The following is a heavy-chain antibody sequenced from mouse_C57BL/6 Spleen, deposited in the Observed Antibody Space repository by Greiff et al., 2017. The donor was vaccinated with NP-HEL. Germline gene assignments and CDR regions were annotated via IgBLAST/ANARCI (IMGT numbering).Heavy chain of an antibody. CDR2: ISSGGSTI. CDR1: GFTFSDYG. D-gene: IGHD2-4*01. V-gene: IGHV5-17*01. J-gene: IGHJ4*01. Sequence: EVQGVESGGGLVKPGGSLKLSCAASGFTFSDYGMHWVRQAPEKGLEWVAYISSGGSTIYYADTVKGRFTISRDNAKNTLFLQMTSLRYEDTAMYYCARGYDYDGDYWGQGTSVTVSS. CDR3: ARGYDYDGDY.